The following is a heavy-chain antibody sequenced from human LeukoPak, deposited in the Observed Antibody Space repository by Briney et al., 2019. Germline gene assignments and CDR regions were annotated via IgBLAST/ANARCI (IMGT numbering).Heavy chain of an antibody. D-gene: IGHD6-19*01. V-gene: IGHV1-18*01. CDR3: ARDSLTYSSGSDY. J-gene: IGHJ4*02. Sequence: ASVKVSCKASGYSFTSYGISWVRKAPGQGLEWMGWISAYNGNTNYAQKLQGRVTMTTDTSTSTAYMELRSLRSDDTAVYYCARDSLTYSSGSDYWDQGTLVTVSS. CDR1: GYSFTSYG. CDR2: ISAYNGNT.